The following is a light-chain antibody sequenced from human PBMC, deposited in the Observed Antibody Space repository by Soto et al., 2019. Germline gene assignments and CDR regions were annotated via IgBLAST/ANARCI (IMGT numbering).Light chain of an antibody. Sequence: EIVLTQSPGTLSLSPGERATLSCRASQSLSKNYLAWYQHKPGQAPRLLIHDASNRATGIPDRFSGSGSGTAFTLTISSLDPEDSAVYSCQQCVTAPLTFAPGTKVEI. CDR1: QSLSKNY. J-gene: IGKJ1*01. V-gene: IGKV3-20*01. CDR3: QQCVTAPLT. CDR2: DAS.